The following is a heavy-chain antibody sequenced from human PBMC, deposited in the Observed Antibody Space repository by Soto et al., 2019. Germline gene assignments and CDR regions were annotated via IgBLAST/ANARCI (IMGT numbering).Heavy chain of an antibody. Sequence: PGESLKISCKGSGYSFTSYWIGWVRQMPGKDLERMGFIFLGASDTRYSPSFQGQVTISADKSFSTAYLHWSSLKASDTAMYYCARHNPPLPDLYSSSVRDGMDVWGQGTTVTVSS. CDR2: IFLGASDT. D-gene: IGHD6-13*01. V-gene: IGHV5-51*01. CDR3: ARHNPPLPDLYSSSVRDGMDV. CDR1: GYSFTSYW. J-gene: IGHJ6*02.